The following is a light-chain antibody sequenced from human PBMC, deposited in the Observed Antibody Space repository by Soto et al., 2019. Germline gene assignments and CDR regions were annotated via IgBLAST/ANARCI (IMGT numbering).Light chain of an antibody. J-gene: IGKJ1*01. CDR3: QQYYHTPPT. Sequence: DIVMTQSPDSLAVSLGERATINCKCSQSVLYSSNNKNYLAWYQQKPGQPPKLLIYWASSRESGVPDRFSGSGSGADFTLTISGLQAEDVAGYYCQQYYHTPPTFGQGTKVEIK. CDR2: WAS. CDR1: QSVLYSSNNKNY. V-gene: IGKV4-1*01.